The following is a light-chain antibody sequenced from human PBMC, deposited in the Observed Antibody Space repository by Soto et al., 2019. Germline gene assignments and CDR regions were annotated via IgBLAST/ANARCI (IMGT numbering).Light chain of an antibody. V-gene: IGLV2-14*01. CDR2: EVS. CDR3: SSYTTSTTRII. CDR1: SSDVGGYNH. J-gene: IGLJ2*01. Sequence: QSALTQPASVSGSPGQSITISCTGSSSDVGGYNHVSWYQQHPVKAPKLMIYEVSNRPSGVSNRFSGSKSGNTASLTISGLQAEDEADYYCSSYTTSTTRIIFGGGTKLTVL.